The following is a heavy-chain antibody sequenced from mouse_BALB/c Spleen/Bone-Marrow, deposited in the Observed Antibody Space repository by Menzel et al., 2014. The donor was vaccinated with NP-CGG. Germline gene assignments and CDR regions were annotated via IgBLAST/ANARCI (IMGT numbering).Heavy chain of an antibody. CDR3: ARDDYGRAWFAY. J-gene: IGHJ3*01. D-gene: IGHD2-4*01. CDR1: GFTFSDFY. Sequence: EVMLVESGGGLVQPGGSLRLSCATSGFTFSDFYMEWVRQPPGKGLEWIAASRNKANDYTTEYSASVKGRFIVSRDTSQSILYLQMNALRAEDTAIYYCARDDYGRAWFAYWGQGTLVTVSA. CDR2: SRNKANDYTT. V-gene: IGHV7-1*02.